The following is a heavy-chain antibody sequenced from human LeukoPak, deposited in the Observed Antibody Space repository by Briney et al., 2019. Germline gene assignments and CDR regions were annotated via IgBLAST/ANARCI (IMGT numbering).Heavy chain of an antibody. CDR3: ARDTFTIFGVVIMDY. Sequence: GGSLRLSCAASGFTFSSYGMHWVRQAPGKGLEWVAVIWYDGSNKYYADSVKGRFTISRDNSKNTLYLQMNSLRAEDTAVYYCARDTFTIFGVVIMDYWGQGTLVTVSS. J-gene: IGHJ4*02. V-gene: IGHV3-30*19. CDR1: GFTFSSYG. D-gene: IGHD3-3*01. CDR2: IWYDGSNK.